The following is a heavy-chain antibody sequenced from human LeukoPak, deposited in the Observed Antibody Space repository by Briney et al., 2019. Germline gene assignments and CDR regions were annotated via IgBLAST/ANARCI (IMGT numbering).Heavy chain of an antibody. Sequence: PSETLSLTCTVSGGSISSSSYYWGWIRQPPGEGLEWIGSIYYSGSTYYNPSLKSRVTMSVDTSKNQFSLKLSSVTAADTAVYYCARPDYDSSGSYYDNWFDPWGQGTLVTVSS. CDR3: ARPDYDSSGSYYDNWFDP. V-gene: IGHV4-39*01. J-gene: IGHJ5*02. CDR2: IYYSGST. D-gene: IGHD3-22*01. CDR1: GGSISSSSYY.